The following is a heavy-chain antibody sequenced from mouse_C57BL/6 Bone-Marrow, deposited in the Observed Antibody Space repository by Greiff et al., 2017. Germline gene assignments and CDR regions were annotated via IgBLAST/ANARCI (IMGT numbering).Heavy chain of an antibody. CDR1: GYTFTSYW. D-gene: IGHD3-2*02. CDR2: IYPTSGRT. CDR3: ARSGPLWRRFDY. J-gene: IGHJ2*01. V-gene: IGHV1-55*01. Sequence: VQLQQPGAELVKPGASVKMSCKASGYTFTSYWITWVKQRPGQGLEWIGGIYPTSGRTNYNEKFKSKAILTVDNSSDTAYMQLSSLTSEDAAVFSCARSGPLWRRFDYWGRGTTLTVSS.